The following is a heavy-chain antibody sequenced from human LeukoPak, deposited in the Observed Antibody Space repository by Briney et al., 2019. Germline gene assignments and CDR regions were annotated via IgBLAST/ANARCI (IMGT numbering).Heavy chain of an antibody. D-gene: IGHD5-12*01. Sequence: GGSLRLSCVGSGFMFRDHSMNWVRQAPGKGLEWVSYISSRGSTIYYADSVKGRLTISRDNAKNSLFLQMNGLRDEDTAVYYCARGAIGYSGTGAFDIWGQGTMVTVSS. CDR1: GFMFRDHS. CDR2: ISSRGSTI. CDR3: ARGAIGYSGTGAFDI. V-gene: IGHV3-48*02. J-gene: IGHJ3*02.